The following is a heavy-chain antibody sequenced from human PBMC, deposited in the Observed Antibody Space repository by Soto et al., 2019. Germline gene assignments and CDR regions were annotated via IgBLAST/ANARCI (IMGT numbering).Heavy chain of an antibody. D-gene: IGHD3-3*01. J-gene: IGHJ6*02. CDR3: ASGLITIFGVATRTYGMDV. CDR2: ISSSSSTI. Sequence: GGSLRLSCAASGFTFSSYSMNWVRQAPGKGLEWVSYISSSSSTIYYADSVKGRFTISRDNAKNSLYLQMNSLRVEETAVYYCASGLITIFGVATRTYGMDVWGQGTTVTVSS. V-gene: IGHV3-48*01. CDR1: GFTFSSYS.